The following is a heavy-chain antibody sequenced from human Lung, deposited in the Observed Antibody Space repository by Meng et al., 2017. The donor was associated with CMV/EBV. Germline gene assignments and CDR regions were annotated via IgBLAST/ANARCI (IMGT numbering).Heavy chain of an antibody. CDR2: ISGRDGNT. Sequence: ASVKVSCKASGYTFIGYGISWVRQAPGQGLEWMGWISGRDGNTKYAHNMQDRVTMTRDSFKGTVYMELRSLRSDDTAVYYCARGHLPVWTGYSEKNGRDVWGPGTXVTVSS. CDR1: GYTFIGYG. J-gene: IGHJ6*02. D-gene: IGHD3/OR15-3a*01. CDR3: ARGHLPVWTGYSEKNGRDV. V-gene: IGHV1-18*01.